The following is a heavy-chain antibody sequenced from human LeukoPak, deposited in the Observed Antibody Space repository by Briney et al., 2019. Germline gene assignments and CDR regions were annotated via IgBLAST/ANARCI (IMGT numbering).Heavy chain of an antibody. CDR1: GGSFSGYY. Sequence: SETLSLTCAAYGGSFSGYYWSWIRQPPGKGLEWIGEINHNGSTNYNPSLKSRVTISVDTSKNQFSLKLSSVTAADTAVYYCARGRGYSSSNWGQGTLVTVSS. CDR3: ARGRGYSSSN. CDR2: INHNGST. V-gene: IGHV4-34*01. J-gene: IGHJ4*02. D-gene: IGHD6-13*01.